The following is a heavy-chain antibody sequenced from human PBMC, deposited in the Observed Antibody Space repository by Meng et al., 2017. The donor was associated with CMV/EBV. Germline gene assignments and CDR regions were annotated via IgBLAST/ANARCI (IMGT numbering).Heavy chain of an antibody. CDR2: IYYSGST. D-gene: IGHD3-9*01. Sequence: SETLSLTCTVSGGSISSSSYYWGWIRQPPGKGLEWIGSIYYSGSTYYNPSLKSRVTISVDTSKNQFSLKLSSVTAADTAVYYCARDPPYYDILTGYLPSYYFDYWGQGTLVTVFS. CDR1: GGSISSSSYY. V-gene: IGHV4-39*07. J-gene: IGHJ4*02. CDR3: ARDPPYYDILTGYLPSYYFDY.